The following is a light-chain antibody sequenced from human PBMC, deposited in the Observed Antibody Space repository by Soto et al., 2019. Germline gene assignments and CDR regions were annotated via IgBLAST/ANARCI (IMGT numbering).Light chain of an antibody. CDR1: QSLSNTY. CDR3: HQDFDLPLT. Sequence: NVMTQSPLTLSFSPGGKDTPSFRARQSLSNTYISWYQQKPGQAPRLLIYGASTRATGIPARFSGSGSGTDFTLTISSLQPEDFALYYCHQDFDLPLTFGGGTKVDIK. V-gene: IGKV3D-7*01. J-gene: IGKJ4*01. CDR2: GAS.